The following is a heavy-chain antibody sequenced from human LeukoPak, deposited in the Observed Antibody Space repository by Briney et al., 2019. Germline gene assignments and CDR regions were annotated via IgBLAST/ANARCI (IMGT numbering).Heavy chain of an antibody. Sequence: PGRSLRLSCAASGFTFSSYAMHWVRQAPGKGLEWVAVISYDGSNKYYADSVKGRFTISRDNAKNSLYLQMNSLRAEDTAVYYCARDPTRRPYSSSSEDVDDYWGQGILVTVSS. CDR2: ISYDGSNK. CDR1: GFTFSSYA. CDR3: ARDPTRRPYSSSSEDVDDY. D-gene: IGHD6-6*01. J-gene: IGHJ4*02. V-gene: IGHV3-30*04.